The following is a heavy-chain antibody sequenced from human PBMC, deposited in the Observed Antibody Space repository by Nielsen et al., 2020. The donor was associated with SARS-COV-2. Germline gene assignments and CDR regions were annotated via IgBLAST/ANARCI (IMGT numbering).Heavy chain of an antibody. V-gene: IGHV3-30*18. CDR2: ISYDGSNK. D-gene: IGHD3-9*01. CDR3: AKDLRSLDWLGYYYYGMDV. Sequence: GGALRLSGAGSGFTLSSYGMHGVRQAPGKGLEGVAVISYDGSNKYYADSVKGRFTISRDNSKNTLYLQMNSLRAEDTAVYYCAKDLRSLDWLGYYYYGMDVWGQGTTVTVSS. CDR1: GFTLSSYG. J-gene: IGHJ6*02.